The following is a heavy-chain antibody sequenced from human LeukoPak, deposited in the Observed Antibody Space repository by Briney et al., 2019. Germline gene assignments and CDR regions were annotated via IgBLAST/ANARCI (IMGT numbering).Heavy chain of an antibody. V-gene: IGHV3-23*01. CDR3: AKEITMVRGFV. J-gene: IGHJ4*02. Sequence: GGSLRLSCAASGVTFSYYWMHWVRQAPGKGLEWVSAISGSGGSTYYADSVKGRFTISRDNSKNTLYLQMNSLRAEDTAVYYCAKEITMVRGFVWGQGTLVTVSS. CDR2: ISGSGGST. CDR1: GVTFSYYW. D-gene: IGHD3-10*01.